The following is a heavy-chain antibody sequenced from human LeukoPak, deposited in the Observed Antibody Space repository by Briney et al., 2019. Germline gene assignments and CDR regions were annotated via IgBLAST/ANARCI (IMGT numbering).Heavy chain of an antibody. D-gene: IGHD5-24*01. V-gene: IGHV4-59*12. CDR3: ARVRVEMATTPFDAFDI. CDR1: GGSISSYY. CDR2: IYYSGST. J-gene: IGHJ3*02. Sequence: SETLSLTCTVSGGSISSYYWSWIRQPPGKGLEWIGYIYYSGSTNHSPSLKSRVTISVDTSKNQFSLKLSSVTAADTAVYYCARVRVEMATTPFDAFDIWGQGTMVTVSS.